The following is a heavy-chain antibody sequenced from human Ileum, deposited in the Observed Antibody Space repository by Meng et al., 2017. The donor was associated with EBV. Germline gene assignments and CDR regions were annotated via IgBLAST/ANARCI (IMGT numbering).Heavy chain of an antibody. Sequence: QVQLPESGPGMAKPSETLSLTCAVCGGSISRSDWWSWVRQPPGKVLEWIGETSHSGSTNYSPSLKSRVTISLDKSKNQLSLKLNSVTAADTAVYYCASSDYYRSDYWGQGTLVTVSS. J-gene: IGHJ4*02. V-gene: IGHV4-4*02. D-gene: IGHD3-22*01. CDR3: ASSDYYRSDY. CDR2: TSHSGST. CDR1: GGSISRSDW.